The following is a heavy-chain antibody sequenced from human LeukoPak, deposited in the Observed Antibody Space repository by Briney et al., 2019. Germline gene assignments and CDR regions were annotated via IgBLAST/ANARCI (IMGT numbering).Heavy chain of an antibody. CDR1: GFTVSTNY. CDR3: ARDSAYGSGSFDY. Sequence: GGSLRLSCAASGFTVSTNYMNWVRQAPGKGLEWVSVIYSGGGTYYADSVKGRFTISRDNSKNTLYLQMNSLRAEDTAVYYCARDSAYGSGSFDYWGQGTLVTVSS. J-gene: IGHJ4*02. V-gene: IGHV3-66*01. D-gene: IGHD3-10*01. CDR2: IYSGGGT.